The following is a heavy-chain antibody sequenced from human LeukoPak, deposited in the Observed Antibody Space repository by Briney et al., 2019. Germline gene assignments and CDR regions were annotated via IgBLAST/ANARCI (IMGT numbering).Heavy chain of an antibody. J-gene: IGHJ4*02. D-gene: IGHD3-10*01. Sequence: ASVKVSCKASGYTFTSYYMHWVRQAPAQGLEWMGIINPSGGSTSYAQKFQGRVTMTRDMSTSTVYMELSSLRSEDTAVYYCARAWYYYGSGSYLYTWGQGTLVTVSS. V-gene: IGHV1-46*01. CDR2: INPSGGST. CDR1: GYTFTSYY. CDR3: ARAWYYYGSGSYLYT.